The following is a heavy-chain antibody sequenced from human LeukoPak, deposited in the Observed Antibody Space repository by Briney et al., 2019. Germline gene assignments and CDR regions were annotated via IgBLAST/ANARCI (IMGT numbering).Heavy chain of an antibody. CDR2: IYHSGST. V-gene: IGHV4-38-2*01. Sequence: SETLSLTCAVSGYSLSSGYYWGWIRQPPGKGLEWIGSIYHSGSTYYNPSLKGRVTISVDTSKNQFSLKLSSVTAADTDVYYCARADGYEIDYWGQGTLVTVSS. CDR3: ARADGYEIDY. D-gene: IGHD5-12*01. CDR1: GYSLSSGYY. J-gene: IGHJ4*02.